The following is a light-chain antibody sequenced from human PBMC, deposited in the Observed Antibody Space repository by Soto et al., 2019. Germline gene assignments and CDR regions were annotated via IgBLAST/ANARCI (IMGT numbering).Light chain of an antibody. CDR2: LNSDGSH. Sequence: QPVLTQSPSASASLGASVKLTCTLSSGHSTYAIAWHQQQPEKGPRYLMKLNSDGSHTKGDGIPDRFSGSSSRAERYLTISGRQSEDEADYYWQTWGTGIRVFGGGTKVTVL. V-gene: IGLV4-69*01. CDR3: QTWGTGIRV. CDR1: SGHSTYA. J-gene: IGLJ3*02.